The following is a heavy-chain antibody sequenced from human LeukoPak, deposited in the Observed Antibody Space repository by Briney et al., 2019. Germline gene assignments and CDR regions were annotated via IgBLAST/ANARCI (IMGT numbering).Heavy chain of an antibody. CDR1: GFTFSSYA. D-gene: IGHD3-10*01. Sequence: PGGSLRLSCAASGFTFSSYAMSWVRQAPGKGLEWVSAISGSGGSTYYADSVKGRFTISRANSKNTLYLQMNSLRAEDTAVYYCAKVDGSGSLRYFQHWGQGTLVTVSS. V-gene: IGHV3-23*01. CDR3: AKVDGSGSLRYFQH. CDR2: ISGSGGST. J-gene: IGHJ1*01.